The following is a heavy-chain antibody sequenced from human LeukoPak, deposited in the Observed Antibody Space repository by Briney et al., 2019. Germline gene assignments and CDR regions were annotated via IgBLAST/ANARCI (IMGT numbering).Heavy chain of an antibody. J-gene: IGHJ5*01. Sequence: GGSLRLSCAASGFTFNSFAMSWVRQAPGKGLEWVSTISASGGSTYYTDSVKGRFTISRDNSKNTLFLQMNSLRAEDTAVYFCTGRLRLGELPTWGHGALVTVSS. D-gene: IGHD3-10*01. CDR3: TGRLRLGELPT. CDR1: GFTFNSFA. CDR2: ISASGGST. V-gene: IGHV3-23*01.